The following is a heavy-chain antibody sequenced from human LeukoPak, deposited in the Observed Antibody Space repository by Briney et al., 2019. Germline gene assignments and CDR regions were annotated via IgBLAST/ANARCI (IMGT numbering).Heavy chain of an antibody. CDR3: ARGLAFPYYYYGMDV. V-gene: IGHV4-59*08. J-gene: IGHJ6*02. CDR1: GGSISSYY. CDR2: IYYSGST. Sequence: SETLSLTCTVSGGSISSYYWSWIRQPPGKGLEWIGYIYYSGSTNYNPSLKSRVTISVDTSKNQFSLKLSSVTAADTAVYYCARGLAFPYYYYGMDVWGQGTTVTVSS.